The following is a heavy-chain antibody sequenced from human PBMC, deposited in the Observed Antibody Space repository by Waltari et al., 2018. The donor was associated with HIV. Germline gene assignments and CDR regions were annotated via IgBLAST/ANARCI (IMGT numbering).Heavy chain of an antibody. CDR1: GFTFNSYG. CDR2: ISYDGSNK. J-gene: IGHJ4*02. CDR3: AKGSAPGNFDY. D-gene: IGHD6-13*01. Sequence: QVQLVESGGGVVQPGRSLRLSCAASGFTFNSYGMHWVRQAPGKGLEWVAVISYDGSNKYYADSVKGRFTISRDNSKNTLYLQMNSLRAEDTAVYYCAKGSAPGNFDYWGQGTLVTVSS. V-gene: IGHV3-30*18.